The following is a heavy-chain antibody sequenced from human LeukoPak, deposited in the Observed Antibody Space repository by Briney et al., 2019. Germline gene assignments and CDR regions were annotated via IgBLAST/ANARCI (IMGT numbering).Heavy chain of an antibody. CDR2: ITSSGSTI. Sequence: HAGGSLRLSCAASGFTFSSYEMNWIRQAPGKGLEWVSYITSSGSTIYYADSVKGRFTISRDNAKNSLYLQMNSLRAEDTAVYYCAREDRGSSSSDYWGQGTLVTVSS. J-gene: IGHJ4*02. CDR3: AREDRGSSSSDY. D-gene: IGHD6-6*01. V-gene: IGHV3-48*03. CDR1: GFTFSSYE.